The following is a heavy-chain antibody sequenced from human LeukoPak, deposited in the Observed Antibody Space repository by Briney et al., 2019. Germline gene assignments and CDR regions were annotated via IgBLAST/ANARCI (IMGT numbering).Heavy chain of an antibody. D-gene: IGHD3-3*01. Sequence: GESLRLSCAASGFTFSNYAMTWVRQAPGKGLEWVSNISGRGTSINYAVSVKGRFSISRDNSKNTLYLQMNSLRDEDTAVYYCVRNDTTGVGLDYWGQGSLVTVSS. CDR1: GFTFSNYA. CDR3: VRNDTTGVGLDY. V-gene: IGHV3-23*01. J-gene: IGHJ4*02. CDR2: ISGRGTSI.